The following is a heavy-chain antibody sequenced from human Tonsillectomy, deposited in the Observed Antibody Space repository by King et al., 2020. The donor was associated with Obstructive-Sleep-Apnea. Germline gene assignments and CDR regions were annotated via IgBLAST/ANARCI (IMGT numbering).Heavy chain of an antibody. CDR2: INPGVGNT. D-gene: IGHD2-15*01. Sequence: VQLVQSGAEVKKPGASVKVSCKAFGYTFTTYAMHWVRQAPGQRLEWMGWINPGVGNTKYSQKFQGRVTITRDRSANTAYMEVRSLTSEDTAVYYCARAAGGIVVGTNWFDPWGQGTLVTVSS. CDR1: GYTFTTYA. V-gene: IGHV1-3*01. J-gene: IGHJ5*02. CDR3: ARAAGGIVVGTNWFDP.